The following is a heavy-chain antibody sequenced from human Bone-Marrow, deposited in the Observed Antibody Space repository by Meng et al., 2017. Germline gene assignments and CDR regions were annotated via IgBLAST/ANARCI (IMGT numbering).Heavy chain of an antibody. CDR2: IHHSGSA. V-gene: IGHV4-30-4*01. CDR3: ARGVVRNWNYLP. J-gene: IGHJ5*02. CDR1: GGSMSSGNYY. D-gene: IGHD1-7*01. Sequence: QVQLQESGPGLVEPSQTLSLTCTVSGGSMSSGNYYWSWIRQPPGKGLEWIGYIHHSGSAYYNPSLKSRVSISVDTSKNQFSLNLNSMTAADTAVYYCARGVVRNWNYLPWGQGTLVTVSS.